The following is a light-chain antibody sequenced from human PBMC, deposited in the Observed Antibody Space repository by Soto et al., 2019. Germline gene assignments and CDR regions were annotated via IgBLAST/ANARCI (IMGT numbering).Light chain of an antibody. CDR1: QSVSSY. Sequence: EIVLTQSPATLSLSPGERATLSCRASQSVSSYLAWYQQKPGQAPRLPIYDASNRATGIPARFSGSGSGTDFTLTISSLEPEDFAVYYCQQRGNWRITFGQGTRLEIK. J-gene: IGKJ5*01. V-gene: IGKV3-11*01. CDR3: QQRGNWRIT. CDR2: DAS.